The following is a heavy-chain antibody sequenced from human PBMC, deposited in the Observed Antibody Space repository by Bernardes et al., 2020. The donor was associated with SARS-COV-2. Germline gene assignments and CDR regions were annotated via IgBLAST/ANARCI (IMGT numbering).Heavy chain of an antibody. CDR3: ARDLGAPTIFGVVTVDAIDI. CDR2: IYYSGFT. J-gene: IGHJ3*02. V-gene: IGHV4-31*03. CDR1: AGCIGRCVDY. Sequence: RSRTCTGSAGCIGRCVDYWCSLLQHLGTGLEWTGYIYYSGFTYYNPSLKSRVTISVDTSKNQSSLKLSYVTAADTAVYYCARDLGAPTIFGVVTVDAIDIWGEGTMDTVSS. D-gene: IGHD3-3*01.